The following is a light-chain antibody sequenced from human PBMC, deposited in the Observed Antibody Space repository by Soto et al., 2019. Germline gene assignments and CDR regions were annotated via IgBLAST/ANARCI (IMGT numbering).Light chain of an antibody. Sequence: LTQPASVSGSPGQSITISCTGTSSDVGGYNYISWYQQHPGKAPKLMIYDVSNRPSGVSNRFSGSKSGNTASLTISGLQAEDEADYYCSSYTSSSTSKFVFGTGTKVTV. CDR3: SSYTSSSTSKFV. V-gene: IGLV2-14*01. J-gene: IGLJ1*01. CDR1: SSDVGGYNY. CDR2: DVS.